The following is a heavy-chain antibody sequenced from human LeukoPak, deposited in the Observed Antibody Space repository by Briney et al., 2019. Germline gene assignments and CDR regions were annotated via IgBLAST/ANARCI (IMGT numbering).Heavy chain of an antibody. CDR2: INPNNFDT. Sequence: ASVKVSCKASGYTFTDYYIHWVRQAPGQGLEWMGWINPNNFDTKYAQKFQGSVTMTRDTSIATAYMELRRLTSDDTAVYYCARATPIGALRFLEWLYEDYYMDVWGKGTTVTVSS. D-gene: IGHD3-3*01. V-gene: IGHV1-2*04. J-gene: IGHJ6*03. CDR3: ARATPIGALRFLEWLYEDYYMDV. CDR1: GYTFTDYY.